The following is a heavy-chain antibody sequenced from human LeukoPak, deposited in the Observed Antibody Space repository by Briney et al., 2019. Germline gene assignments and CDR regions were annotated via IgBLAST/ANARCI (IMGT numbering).Heavy chain of an antibody. CDR2: ISSSSSYI. V-gene: IGHV3-21*06. Sequence: GGSLRLSCAASGFTYRTYSMNWVRQAPGKGLEWVSSISSSSSYIYYADSVKGRFTISRDHAKNSLYLQMNSLRADDTAVYYCARDGVSVVPAEYLTFDYWGQGTLVTVCS. D-gene: IGHD2-2*01. J-gene: IGHJ4*02. CDR3: ARDGVSVVPAEYLTFDY. CDR1: GFTYRTYS.